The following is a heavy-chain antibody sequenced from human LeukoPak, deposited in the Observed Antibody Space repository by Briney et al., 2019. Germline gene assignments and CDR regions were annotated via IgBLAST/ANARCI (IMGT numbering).Heavy chain of an antibody. CDR1: GVTFSSYA. Sequence: PGGSLRLSCTASGVTFSSYAMHWVRQAPGKGLEWVAVISYDGSNKYYADSVKGRFTISRDNSKNTLYLQMNSLRAEDTAVYYCAREYYYDSSGRHWFDPWGQGTLVTVSS. CDR3: AREYYYDSSGRHWFDP. V-gene: IGHV3-30-3*01. J-gene: IGHJ5*02. CDR2: ISYDGSNK. D-gene: IGHD3-22*01.